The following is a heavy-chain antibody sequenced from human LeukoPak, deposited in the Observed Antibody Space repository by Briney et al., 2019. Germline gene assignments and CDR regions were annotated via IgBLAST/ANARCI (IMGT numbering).Heavy chain of an antibody. J-gene: IGHJ2*01. CDR1: GYTFTGYY. CDR2: INPNSGGT. CDR3: ARGTVTFSYWYFDL. D-gene: IGHD4-17*01. Sequence: ASVKVSCKASGYTFTGYYMHWVRQAPGQGLEWMGWINPNSGGTNYAQKFQGRVTMTRDTPISTAYMELSRLRSDDTAVYYCARGTVTFSYWYFDLWGRGTLVTVPS. V-gene: IGHV1-2*02.